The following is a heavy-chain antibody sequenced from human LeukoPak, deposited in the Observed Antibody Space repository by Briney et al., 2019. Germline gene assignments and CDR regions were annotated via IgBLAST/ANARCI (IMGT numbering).Heavy chain of an antibody. Sequence: SETLSLTCAVYGGSFSGYYWSWIRQPPGKGLEWIGEINHSGSTNYNPSLKSRVTISVDTSKNQFSLKLSSVTAADTAVYYCAGSTSRFPYYYHGMDVWGQGTTVTVSS. J-gene: IGHJ6*02. V-gene: IGHV4-34*01. CDR1: GGSFSGYY. CDR2: INHSGST. CDR3: AGSTSRFPYYYHGMDV. D-gene: IGHD2-2*01.